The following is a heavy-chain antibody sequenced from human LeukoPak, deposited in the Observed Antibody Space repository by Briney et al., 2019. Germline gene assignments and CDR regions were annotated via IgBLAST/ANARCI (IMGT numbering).Heavy chain of an antibody. CDR3: TRDRYSGLGTYYFDY. J-gene: IGHJ4*01. Sequence: GGSLRLSCAASGFTFSTYWMTWVRQAPGKGLEWVANIKHDGSEKYYVDSVRGRFTISRDNARNSLYLQMNSLRAEDTAVYYCTRDRYSGLGTYYFDYWGQGSLVTVFS. CDR1: GFTFSTYW. V-gene: IGHV3-7*01. CDR2: IKHDGSEK. D-gene: IGHD3-10*01.